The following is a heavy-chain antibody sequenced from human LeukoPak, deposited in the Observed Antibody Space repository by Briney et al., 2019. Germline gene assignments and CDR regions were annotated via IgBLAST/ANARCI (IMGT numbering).Heavy chain of an antibody. CDR3: TRQWFGELFSVFDY. CDR2: ISYSGST. D-gene: IGHD3-10*01. Sequence: SATLSLTCTVSHFISSYYWSWIRQPPGKGLEWIGYISYSGSTHYNPSLKSRLTISIDTSKNQFSLKLTSVTAADTAVYYCTRQWFGELFSVFDYWGQGSLVTVSS. CDR1: HFISSYY. V-gene: IGHV4-59*08. J-gene: IGHJ4*02.